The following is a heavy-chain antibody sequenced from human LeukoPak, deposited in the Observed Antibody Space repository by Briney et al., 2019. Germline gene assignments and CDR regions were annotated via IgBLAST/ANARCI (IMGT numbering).Heavy chain of an antibody. V-gene: IGHV4-59*01. CDR3: ARFVMATEDFDY. D-gene: IGHD5-24*01. CDR1: GGSISSYY. J-gene: IGHJ4*02. CDR2: IYYSGST. Sequence: PSETLSLTCTVSGGSISSYYWSWIRQPPGKGLEWIGYIYYSGSTNYNPSLKSRVTISVDTSKNQFSLKLSSVTAADTAVYYCARFVMATEDFDYWGQGTLVTVSS.